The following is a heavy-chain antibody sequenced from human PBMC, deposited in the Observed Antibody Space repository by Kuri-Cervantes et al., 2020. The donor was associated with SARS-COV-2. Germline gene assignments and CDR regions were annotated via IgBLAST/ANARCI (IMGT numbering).Heavy chain of an antibody. CDR3: ASPLGVYGMDV. J-gene: IGHJ6*04. V-gene: IGHV4-61*01. CDR1: GGFVSSGSHY. CDR2: IYYSGST. D-gene: IGHD3-16*01. Sequence: SETLSLTCTVSGGFVSSGSHYWSWIRQPPGKGLEWIGYIYYSGSTNYNPSLKSRVTISVDTYKNQFALKLSSVTAADTAVYYCASPLGVYGMDVWGKGATVTVSS.